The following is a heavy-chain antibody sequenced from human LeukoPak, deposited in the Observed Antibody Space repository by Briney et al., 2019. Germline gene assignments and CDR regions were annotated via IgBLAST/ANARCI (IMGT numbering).Heavy chain of an antibody. CDR3: ARAPIVVVPAAMRWNWFDP. D-gene: IGHD2-2*01. CDR2: INFGGSI. V-gene: IGHV4-34*01. J-gene: IGHJ5*02. Sequence: SETLSLTCAVYGGSFRGYYWSWIRQPPGKGLEWIGEINFGGSINYTPSLKSRVTISVDTSKNQFSLKLSSVTAADTAVYYCARAPIVVVPAAMRWNWFDPWGQGTLVTVSS. CDR1: GGSFRGYY.